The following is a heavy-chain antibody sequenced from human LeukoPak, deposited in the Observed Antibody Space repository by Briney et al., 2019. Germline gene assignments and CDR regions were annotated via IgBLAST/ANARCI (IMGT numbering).Heavy chain of an antibody. CDR2: TYFRSKWYI. CDR1: GDSVSSKSAA. D-gene: IGHD1-1*01. Sequence: SQTLSLTCPISGDSVSSKSAARNRIRQSPSRGLEWLGRTYFRSKWYIEYAVSVKSRITINPDTSKNQFSLQLNSVAPEDTAVYYCARSTGPLDYWGQGTLVTVSS. CDR3: ARSTGPLDY. J-gene: IGHJ4*02. V-gene: IGHV6-1*01.